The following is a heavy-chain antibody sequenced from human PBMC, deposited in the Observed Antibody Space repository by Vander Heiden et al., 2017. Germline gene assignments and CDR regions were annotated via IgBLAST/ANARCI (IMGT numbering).Heavy chain of an antibody. CDR2: IYSGGST. J-gene: IGHJ4*02. D-gene: IGHD6-13*01. CDR3: ARVPGTK. Sequence: EVQLVESGGGLIQPGGCLRLSCAASGFTVSNNYMTWVRQAPGKGLEWVSVIYSGGSTYYADSVKGRFTISRDSSQNTLYLQMNGLRAEDTAVYYCARVPGTKWGQGTLVTVSS. V-gene: IGHV3-53*01. CDR1: GFTVSNNY.